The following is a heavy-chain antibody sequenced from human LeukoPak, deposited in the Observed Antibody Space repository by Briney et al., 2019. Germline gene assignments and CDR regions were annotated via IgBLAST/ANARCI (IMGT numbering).Heavy chain of an antibody. V-gene: IGHV1-8*01. CDR3: ARTPPWYDILTGYSPYNWFDP. J-gene: IGHJ5*02. CDR1: GYTFTSYD. CDR2: MNPNSGNT. D-gene: IGHD3-9*01. Sequence: ASVKVSCKASGYTFTSYDINWVRQATGQGLEWMGWMNPNSGNTGYAQKFQGRVTMTRNTSISTAYMELSSLRSEDTAVYYCARTPPWYDILTGYSPYNWFDPWGQGNAVTVSS.